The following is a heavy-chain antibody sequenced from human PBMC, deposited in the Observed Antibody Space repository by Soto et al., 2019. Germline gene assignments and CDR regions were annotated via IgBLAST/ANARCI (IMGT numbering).Heavy chain of an antibody. CDR2: INHTGGT. Sequence: SETLSLTCAVYGGSVNGYYWNWFRQPPGKGLQWIGEINHTGGTHYNPSLKSRVTMSVDTSKNQFSLRLSSVTAADTAIYYCATRITVFGLLIPPFDPWGQGTQVTVS. J-gene: IGHJ5*02. CDR3: ATRITVFGLLIPPFDP. D-gene: IGHD3-3*01. V-gene: IGHV4-34*01. CDR1: GGSVNGYY.